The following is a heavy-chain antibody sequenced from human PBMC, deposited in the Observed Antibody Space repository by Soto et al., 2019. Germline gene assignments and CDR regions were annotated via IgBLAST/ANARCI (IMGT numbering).Heavy chain of an antibody. D-gene: IGHD3-10*01. CDR1: GYTFTSYA. J-gene: IGHJ4*01. CDR2: MNPNSGNT. CDR3: ARGIFGSGSYFDF. V-gene: IGHV1-8*02. Sequence: GASVKVSCKASGYTFTSYAMHWVRQAPGQRLEWMGWMNPNSGNTGYVQKFRGRVTMTRNTSISTAFMELSSLRSEDTAVYYCARGIFGSGSYFDFWGHGTLVPVSS.